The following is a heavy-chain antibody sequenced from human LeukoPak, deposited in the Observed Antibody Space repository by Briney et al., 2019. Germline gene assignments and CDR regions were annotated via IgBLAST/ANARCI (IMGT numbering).Heavy chain of an antibody. D-gene: IGHD6-13*01. V-gene: IGHV3-21*04. CDR1: GFTFSSYS. Sequence: PGGSLRLSCAASGFTFSSYSMNWVRRAPGKGLEWVSSISSSSSYIYYADSVKGRFTISRDNAKNSLYLQMNSLRAEDTAVYYCARGDSSSWYRDHFDYWGQGTLVTVSS. CDR2: ISSSSSYI. J-gene: IGHJ4*02. CDR3: ARGDSSSWYRDHFDY.